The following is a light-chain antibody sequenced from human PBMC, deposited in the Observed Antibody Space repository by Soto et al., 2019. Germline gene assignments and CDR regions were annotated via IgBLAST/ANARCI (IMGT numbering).Light chain of an antibody. V-gene: IGLV2-23*01. J-gene: IGLJ2*01. CDR1: SSDVVSYNL. CDR3: CSYAGSSTLEV. CDR2: EGS. Sequence: QSALTQPASVSGSPGQSITISCTGTSSDVVSYNLVSWYQHNPGKAPKLMVYEGSKRPSGVSNRFSGSKSGNTASLTIAGVQAEHEADYYGCSYAGSSTLEVFGGGTKLTVL.